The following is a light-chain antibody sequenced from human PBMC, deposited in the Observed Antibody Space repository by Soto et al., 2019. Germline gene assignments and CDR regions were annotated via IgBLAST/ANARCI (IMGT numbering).Light chain of an antibody. J-gene: IGKJ1*01. CDR3: HQYENWPKT. CDR1: QSISRN. CDR2: GAS. Sequence: EIVMTQSPPTLSVSPGERATLSCRASQSISRNLAWFQQKPGQAPSLLIFGASTRAAGVPARFSGSGSGTEFTLTISGLQSGDFAVYFCHQYENWPKTFGQGTK. V-gene: IGKV3-15*01.